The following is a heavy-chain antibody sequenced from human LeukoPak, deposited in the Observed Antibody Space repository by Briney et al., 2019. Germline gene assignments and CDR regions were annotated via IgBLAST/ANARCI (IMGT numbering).Heavy chain of an antibody. CDR2: IYTSGST. CDR1: GGSISSYY. CDR3: ARDAKYYFGSRTYFFFEY. V-gene: IGHV4-4*07. J-gene: IGHJ4*02. D-gene: IGHD3-10*01. Sequence: SETLSLTCTVSGGSISSYYWSWIRQPAGKGLEWIGRIYTSGSTNYNPSLKSRVTMSVDTSKNQFSLKLSSVTAADTAIYYCARDAKYYFGSRTYFFFEYWGQGTLLTVSS.